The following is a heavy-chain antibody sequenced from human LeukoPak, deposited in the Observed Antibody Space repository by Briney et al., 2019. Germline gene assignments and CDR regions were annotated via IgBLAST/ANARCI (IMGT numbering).Heavy chain of an antibody. CDR2: IYTSGST. CDR1: GGSISSYY. CDR3: ARVSAMVTSGYYYYYMDV. Sequence: SETLSLTCTVSGGSISSYYWSWIRQPAGKGLEWIGRIYTSGSTNYNPSLKSRVTMSVDTSKNQFSLKLSSVTAADTAVYYCARVSAMVTSGYYYYYMDVWGKGTTVTISS. D-gene: IGHD5-18*01. V-gene: IGHV4-4*07. J-gene: IGHJ6*03.